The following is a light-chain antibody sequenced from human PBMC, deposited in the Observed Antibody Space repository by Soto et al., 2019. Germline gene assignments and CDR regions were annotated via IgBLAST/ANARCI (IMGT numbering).Light chain of an antibody. J-gene: IGLJ1*01. CDR1: SSDVGSYNL. CDR3: CSYAGSSTYV. CDR2: EVS. Sequence: QSVRDQPASVYGAHGQSITISCTGTSSDVGSYNLVSWYQQHPGKAPKLMIYEVSKRPSGVSNRFSGSKSGNTASLTISGLQAEDEADYYCCSYAGSSTYVFGTGTKVTVL. V-gene: IGLV2-23*02.